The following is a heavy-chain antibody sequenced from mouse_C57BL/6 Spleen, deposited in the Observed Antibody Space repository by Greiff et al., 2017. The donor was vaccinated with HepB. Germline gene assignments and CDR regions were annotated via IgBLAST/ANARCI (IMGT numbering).Heavy chain of an antibody. Sequence: QVQLQQSGPELVKPGASVKISCKASGYAFSSSWMNWVKQRPGKGLEWIGRIYPGDGDTNYNGKFKGKATLTADKSSSTAYMQLSSLTSEDSAVYFCATQEWYFDVWGTGTTVTVSS. CDR1: GYAFSSSW. CDR2: IYPGDGDT. J-gene: IGHJ1*03. V-gene: IGHV1-82*01. CDR3: ATQEWYFDV.